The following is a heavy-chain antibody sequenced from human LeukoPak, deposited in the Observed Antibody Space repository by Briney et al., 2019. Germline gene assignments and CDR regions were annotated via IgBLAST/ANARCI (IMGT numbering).Heavy chain of an antibody. CDR2: ISGGGETT. J-gene: IGHJ4*02. Sequence: GGFLRLSCAASGFTFNNYAMNWVRQAPGKGLEWVSSISGGGETTYYADSAKGRLTISRDNSQNTLYLQMNSLRAEDTAVYYCARDYADYVGYFFFDYWGQGTLVTVSS. D-gene: IGHD4-17*01. CDR1: GFTFNNYA. V-gene: IGHV3-23*01. CDR3: ARDYADYVGYFFFDY.